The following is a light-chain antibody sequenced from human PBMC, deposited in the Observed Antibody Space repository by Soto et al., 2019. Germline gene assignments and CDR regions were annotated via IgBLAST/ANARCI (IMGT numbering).Light chain of an antibody. Sequence: QSVLTQPASVSGSPGQSIAISCTGTSSDVGGYNYVSWYQQHPGKAPKVMICDVSNRPSGVSNRFSGSKSGNTASLTISGLQAEDEADYYCSSFTGSNYVFGTGTKVTVL. V-gene: IGLV2-14*03. CDR3: SSFTGSNYV. CDR2: DVS. J-gene: IGLJ1*01. CDR1: SSDVGGYNY.